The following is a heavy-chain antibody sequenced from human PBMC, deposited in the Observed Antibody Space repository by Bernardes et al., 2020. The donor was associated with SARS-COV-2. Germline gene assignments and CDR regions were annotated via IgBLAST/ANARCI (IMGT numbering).Heavy chain of an antibody. CDR2: VSWSGSTT. V-gene: IGHV3-43*01. D-gene: IGHD3-3*01. CDR3: ATERQSLTVFGVGHDAFDF. Sequence: WGSLRLSCAASGFTFGDYYMHWVRQVPGKGLEWVSLVSWSGSTTNYADSVKGLIIISRDSSRNTVHLQMDSLRKEDTALYYGATERQSLTVFGVGHDAFDFWGQGTMVTVSS. J-gene: IGHJ3*01. CDR1: GFTFGDYY.